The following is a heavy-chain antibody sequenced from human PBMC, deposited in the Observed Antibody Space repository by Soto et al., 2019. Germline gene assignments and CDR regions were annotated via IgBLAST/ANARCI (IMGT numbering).Heavy chain of an antibody. J-gene: IGHJ3*02. CDR3: ARGDTIFGVVIPPAFDI. V-gene: IGHV4-59*01. CDR1: ACSISNYY. CDR2: IYYSGST. Sequence: SEALSLTCTVSACSISNYYWSWIRQPPGKGLEWIGYIYYSGSTNYNPSLKSRVTISVDTSKNQFSLKLSSVTAADTAVYYCARGDTIFGVVIPPAFDIWGQGTMVTVSS. D-gene: IGHD3-3*01.